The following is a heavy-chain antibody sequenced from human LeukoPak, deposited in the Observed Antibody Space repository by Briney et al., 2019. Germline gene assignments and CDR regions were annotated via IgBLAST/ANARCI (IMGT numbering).Heavy chain of an antibody. CDR2: ISWDGGST. CDR3: AKDKNMMLDY. J-gene: IGHJ4*02. V-gene: IGHV3-43*01. Sequence: GGSLRLSCAASGLTFDDYTMHWVRQAPRKGLEWVSLISWDGGSTYYADSVKGRFTISRDNSKNSLYLQMNSLRTEDTALYYCAKDKNMMLDYWGQGTLVTVSS. CDR1: GLTFDDYT. D-gene: IGHD3-16*01.